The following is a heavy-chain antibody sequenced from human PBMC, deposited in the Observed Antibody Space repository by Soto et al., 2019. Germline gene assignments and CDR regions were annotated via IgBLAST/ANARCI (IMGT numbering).Heavy chain of an antibody. D-gene: IGHD6-19*01. Sequence: SETLSLTCTVSGGSISSSSYSWGWIRQPPGKTLEWIGTIYYHGNTYSNPSLKSRVTISVDTSNNQLSLKLRSVTAADTAVYYCARHDGFSSGWIFDYWGHGTLVTVSS. CDR3: ARHDGFSSGWIFDY. V-gene: IGHV4-39*01. J-gene: IGHJ4*01. CDR2: IYYHGNT. CDR1: GGSISSSSYS.